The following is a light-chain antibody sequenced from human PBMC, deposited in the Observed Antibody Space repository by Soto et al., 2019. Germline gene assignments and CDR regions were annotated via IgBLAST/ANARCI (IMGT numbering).Light chain of an antibody. CDR3: QQYNNWIT. V-gene: IGKV3-15*01. Sequence: IVIAQSPSTLSVSPGERAILSCRASQSISINLAWYQQKPGQAPRLLIYAASNRATGVPARFSGSWSGTEFTLTISSLQSEDFAVYYCQQYNNWITFGQGTRLEIK. CDR1: QSISIN. J-gene: IGKJ5*01. CDR2: AAS.